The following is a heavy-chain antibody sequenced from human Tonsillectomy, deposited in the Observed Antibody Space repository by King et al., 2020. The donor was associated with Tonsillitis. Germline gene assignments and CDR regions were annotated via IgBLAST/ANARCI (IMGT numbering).Heavy chain of an antibody. CDR2: IRSKVNSYAT. V-gene: IGHV3-73*01. J-gene: IGHJ4*02. D-gene: IGHD3-3*01. CDR3: TRPSPEGIF. Sequence: QLVQSGGGLVQPGGSLKLSCAASGFTFSGSAMHWVRQASGKGLQWVGRIRSKVNSYATVYAASVKGRFTISRDDSKNTAYLQMNSLKTEDTAVYYCTRPSPEGIFWGQGTLVTVSS. CDR1: GFTFSGSA.